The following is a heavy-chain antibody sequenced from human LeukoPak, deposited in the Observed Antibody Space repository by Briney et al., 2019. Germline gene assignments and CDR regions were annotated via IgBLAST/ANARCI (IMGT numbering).Heavy chain of an antibody. Sequence: PSETLSLTCTVSGGSISSYYWSWIRQPAGKGLEWIGRIYTSGSTNYNPSLKSRVAMSVDATKNQFSLKLSSVTAADTAVYFCARDDGVVVVAATPLNRTLYYWFDPWGQGTLVTVSS. CDR2: IYTSGST. D-gene: IGHD2-15*01. CDR3: ARDDGVVVVAATPLNRTLYYWFDP. CDR1: GGSISSYY. V-gene: IGHV4-4*07. J-gene: IGHJ5*02.